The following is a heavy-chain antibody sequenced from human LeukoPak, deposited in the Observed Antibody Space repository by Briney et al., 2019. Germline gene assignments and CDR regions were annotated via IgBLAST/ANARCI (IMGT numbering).Heavy chain of an antibody. CDR2: IVVDSGST. V-gene: IGHV1-58*02. CDR1: GFTFSSSV. J-gene: IGHJ3*02. D-gene: IGHD3-16*02. CDR3: AVDVGGVSSDAFDI. Sequence: ASVKVSCKSSGFTFSSSVIQWVRQARGQRLEWIGWIVVDSGSTDYAQKFQKRVTITRDMSTSTAYMELSSLRSEDTAVYYCAVDVGGVSSDAFDIWGQGTMVTVSS.